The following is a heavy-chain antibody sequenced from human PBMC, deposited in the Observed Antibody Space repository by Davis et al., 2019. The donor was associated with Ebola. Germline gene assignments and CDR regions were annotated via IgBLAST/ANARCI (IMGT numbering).Heavy chain of an antibody. J-gene: IGHJ4*02. Sequence: GESLKISCAASGFILSSFSMTWIRQAPGKGLEWVGRIRSANDGGTADSAAPVKGRFAISRDDSKSTLYLQMSSLRTEDTAVYYCAAARKYSYGLTWGQGTLVTVSS. D-gene: IGHD5-18*01. V-gene: IGHV3-15*05. CDR3: AAARKYSYGLT. CDR2: IRSANDGGTA. CDR1: GFILSSFS.